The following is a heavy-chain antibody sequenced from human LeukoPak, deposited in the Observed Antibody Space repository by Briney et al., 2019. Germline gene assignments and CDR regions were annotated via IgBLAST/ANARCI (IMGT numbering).Heavy chain of an antibody. D-gene: IGHD3-10*01. Sequence: SETLSLTCAVYGGSFSGYYWSWIRQPPGKWLEWIGEINHSGSTNYNPSLKSRVTISVDTSKNQFSLKLSSVTAADTAVYYCARHPYYGSGSRPIDYWGQGTLVTVSS. CDR3: ARHPYYGSGSRPIDY. CDR2: INHSGST. CDR1: GGSFSGYY. V-gene: IGHV4-34*01. J-gene: IGHJ4*02.